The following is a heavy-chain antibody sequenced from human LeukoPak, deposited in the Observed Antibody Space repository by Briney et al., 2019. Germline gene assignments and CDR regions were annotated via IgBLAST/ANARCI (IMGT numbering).Heavy chain of an antibody. J-gene: IGHJ6*03. CDR2: ISIYNGNT. D-gene: IGHD3-3*01. Sequence: ASVEVSCKISGYTNPNYGVTWVRQAPGQGLEWMGWISIYNGNTQYAPRFQGRVTLTRDTSTTTVYMDLRSLTSDDTAVYYCASPAKGAFFYYYMDVWGKGTSVIVSS. CDR1: GYTNPNYG. V-gene: IGHV1-18*01. CDR3: ASPAKGAFFYYYMDV.